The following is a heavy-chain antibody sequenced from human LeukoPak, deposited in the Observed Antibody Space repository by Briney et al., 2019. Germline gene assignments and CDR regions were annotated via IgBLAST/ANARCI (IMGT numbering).Heavy chain of an antibody. V-gene: IGHV3-66*02. CDR3: ARDEPTIFGD. J-gene: IGHJ1*01. D-gene: IGHD3-3*01. Sequence: QTGGSLRLSCAASGFTVSSNYMSWVRQAPGKGLEWVSVIYSGGSTYYADSVKGRFTISRDNSKNTLYLQMNSLRAEDTAVYYCARDEPTIFGDWGQGTLVTVSS. CDR2: IYSGGST. CDR1: GFTVSSNY.